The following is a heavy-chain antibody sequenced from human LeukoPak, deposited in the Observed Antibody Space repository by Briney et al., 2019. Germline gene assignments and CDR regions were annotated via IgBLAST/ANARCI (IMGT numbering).Heavy chain of an antibody. Sequence: GASVKVSCKASGGTFSSYAISWVRQAPGQGLEWMGGIIPIFGTANYAQKFQGRVTITADESTSTAYMELSSLRSEDTAVYYCARSRNRESAAAGSGYWGQGTLVTVSS. D-gene: IGHD6-13*01. J-gene: IGHJ4*02. CDR1: GGTFSSYA. CDR3: ARSRNRESAAAGSGY. V-gene: IGHV1-69*13. CDR2: IIPIFGTA.